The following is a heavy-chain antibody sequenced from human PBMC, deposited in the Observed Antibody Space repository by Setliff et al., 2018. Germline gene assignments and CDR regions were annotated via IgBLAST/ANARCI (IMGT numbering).Heavy chain of an antibody. V-gene: IGHV4-34*12. D-gene: IGHD5-18*01. CDR2: IIPGGST. Sequence: SETLSLTCGVYGGSFSGYYWSWIRQPPGKRLEWIGEIIPGGSTNYNPSLKSRVTISVDTSKNQFSLKVTSVTAADTAMYYCARFTKYTYGPFDYYCNGMDVWGQGTTVTVSS. CDR3: ARFTKYTYGPFDYYCNGMDV. CDR1: GGSFSGYY. J-gene: IGHJ6*02.